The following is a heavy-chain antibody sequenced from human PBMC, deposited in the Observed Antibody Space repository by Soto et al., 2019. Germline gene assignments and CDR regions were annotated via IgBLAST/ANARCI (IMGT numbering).Heavy chain of an antibody. CDR3: ARDRGPNTNDY. D-gene: IGHD7-27*01. V-gene: IGHV3-7*03. CDR1: GFSFSSSW. CDR2: MDLDGSHK. J-gene: IGHJ4*02. Sequence: EVQLVESGGGLVQPGGSLRLSCAASGFSFSSSWMSWVRQAPGKGLEWVACMDLDGSHKYYGDSVKGRFTISRDNGENSVYLQMDSLRVEDTAGYYCARDRGPNTNDYWGRGTLVTVSS.